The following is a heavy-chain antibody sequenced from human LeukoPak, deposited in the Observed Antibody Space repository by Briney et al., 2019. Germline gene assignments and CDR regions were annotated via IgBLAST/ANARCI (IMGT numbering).Heavy chain of an antibody. D-gene: IGHD2-8*02. V-gene: IGHV4-34*01. Sequence: PSETLSLTCAVYGGSFSGYYWSWIRQPPGKGLEWIGEINHSGSTNYNPSLKSRGTISVDTSKNQFSLKLSSVTAADTAVYYCARGAWWFDYWGQGTLVTVSS. J-gene: IGHJ4*02. CDR2: INHSGST. CDR3: ARGAWWFDY. CDR1: GGSFSGYY.